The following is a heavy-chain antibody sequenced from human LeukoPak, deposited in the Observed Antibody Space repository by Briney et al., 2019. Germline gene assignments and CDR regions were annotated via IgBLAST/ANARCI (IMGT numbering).Heavy chain of an antibody. Sequence: SQTLSLTCTVSGGSINSGGYYWNWIRQLPGKGLEWIGYIYYSGSPYYNPALKSRLTISIDTSKNRFSLRPSSVTAADTAVYYCARNLDTFYYDTSGGAFDIWGQGTMVTVSS. CDR2: IYYSGSP. CDR1: GGSINSGGYY. V-gene: IGHV4-31*03. D-gene: IGHD3-22*01. CDR3: ARNLDTFYYDTSGGAFDI. J-gene: IGHJ3*02.